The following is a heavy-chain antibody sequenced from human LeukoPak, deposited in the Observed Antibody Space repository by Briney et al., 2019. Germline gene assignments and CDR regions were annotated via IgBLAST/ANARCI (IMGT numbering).Heavy chain of an antibody. CDR1: GGSISSSSYY. CDR3: ARLPRVTTTWCDY. D-gene: IGHD2-15*01. J-gene: IGHJ4*02. Sequence: SETLSLTCTVSGGSISSSSYYWGWIRQPPGKGREWIGSIYYSGSTYYNPSLKSRVTISVDASKNQFSLKLSSVTAADTAVYCCARLPRVTTTWCDYWGQGTLVTVSS. V-gene: IGHV4-39*01. CDR2: IYYSGST.